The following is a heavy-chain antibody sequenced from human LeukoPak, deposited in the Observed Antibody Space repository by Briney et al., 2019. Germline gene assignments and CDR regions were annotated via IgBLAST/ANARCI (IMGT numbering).Heavy chain of an antibody. CDR3: ASKLPSSGYTGGYYYYYMDV. CDR2: IYSGGST. Sequence: PGGSLRLSCAASGFTVSSNYMSWVRQAPGKGLEWVSVIYSGGSTYYADSVKGRFTISRDNSKNTLYLQMNSLRAEDTAVYYCASKLPSSGYTGGYYYYYMDVWGKGTTVTVSS. D-gene: IGHD3-22*01. CDR1: GFTVSSNY. V-gene: IGHV3-66*02. J-gene: IGHJ6*03.